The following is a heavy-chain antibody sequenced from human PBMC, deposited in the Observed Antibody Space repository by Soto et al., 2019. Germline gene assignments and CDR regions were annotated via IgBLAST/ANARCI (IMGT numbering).Heavy chain of an antibody. V-gene: IGHV1-69*13. CDR3: ARDEGIAAAGTPYYYGMDV. CDR1: GGTFSSYS. CDR2: IIPIFGTA. D-gene: IGHD6-13*01. Sequence: SVKVSCKASGGTFSSYSISWVRQAPGQGLEWMGGIIPIFGTANYAQKFQGRVTITADESTSTAYMELSSLRSEDTAVYYCARDEGIAAAGTPYYYGMDVWGQGTTVTVSS. J-gene: IGHJ6*02.